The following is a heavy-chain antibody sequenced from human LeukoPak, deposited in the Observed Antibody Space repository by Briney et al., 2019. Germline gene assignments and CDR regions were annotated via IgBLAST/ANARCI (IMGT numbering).Heavy chain of an antibody. D-gene: IGHD3-3*01. Sequence: SETLSLTCAVYGGSFSGYYWSWIRQPPGKGLEWIGEINHSGSTNYNPSLKSRVTISVDTSKNQFSLKLSSVTAADTAVYYCARGQSTIFGVVSTFGYWGQGTLVTVSS. CDR1: GGSFSGYY. J-gene: IGHJ4*02. CDR2: INHSGST. V-gene: IGHV4-34*01. CDR3: ARGQSTIFGVVSTFGY.